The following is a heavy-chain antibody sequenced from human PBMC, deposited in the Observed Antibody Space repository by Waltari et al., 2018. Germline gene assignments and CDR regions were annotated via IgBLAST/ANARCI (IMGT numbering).Heavy chain of an antibody. D-gene: IGHD3-16*01. Sequence: QVQLVQSGAEVKKPGASVKGSCQVSGYTLTVFSMHWVRQAPGKGLEWMGGFDPEDGETIYAQKFQGRVTMTEDTSTDTAYMELSSLRSEDTAVYYCATESRGLNWFDPWGQGTLVTVSS. V-gene: IGHV1-24*01. CDR2: FDPEDGET. CDR3: ATESRGLNWFDP. J-gene: IGHJ5*02. CDR1: GYTLTVFS.